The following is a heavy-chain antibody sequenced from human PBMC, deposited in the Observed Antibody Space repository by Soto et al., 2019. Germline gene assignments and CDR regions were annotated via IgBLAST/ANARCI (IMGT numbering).Heavy chain of an antibody. CDR3: ASGGGGAYSAFDP. CDR2: INPNSGAT. V-gene: IGHV1-2*02. J-gene: IGHJ5*02. D-gene: IGHD2-15*01. CDR1: GYTFTDYY. Sequence: QVQLVQSGAEVKKPGASVKVSCKASGYTFTDYYMHWVRQAPGQGLEWMAWINPNSGATNYAQKFQGRVTMTRDTSISTAYMELRSLTSDDTAVYYCASGGGGAYSAFDPWGQGTLVTVSS.